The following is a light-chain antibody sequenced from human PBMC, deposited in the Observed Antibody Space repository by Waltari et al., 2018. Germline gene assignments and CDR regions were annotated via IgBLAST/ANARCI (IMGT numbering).Light chain of an antibody. CDR3: ETGGHGTWV. CDR2: VNSDCSH. J-gene: IGLJ3*02. CDR1: SGLSSNI. V-gene: IGLV4-69*01. Sequence: QLVLTQSPSASASLGASLKLTCTLSSGLSSNITSWLQQQPGKGPRYLMQVNSDCSHRKGDEIPDRFSGSSSGAERYLTISSRQSEDEADYYCETGGHGTWVFGGGTKLTVL.